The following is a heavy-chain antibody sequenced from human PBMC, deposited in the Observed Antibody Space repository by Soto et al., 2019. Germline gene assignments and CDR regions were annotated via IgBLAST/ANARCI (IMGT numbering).Heavy chain of an antibody. D-gene: IGHD3-10*01. J-gene: IGHJ4*02. Sequence: SETLSLTCTVSGGSISSGGYYWSWIRQHPGKGLEWIGYIYYSGSTYYNPSLKSRVTISVDTSKNQFSLKLSSVTAADTAVYYCARDVGDYYGSGSYYDYWGQGTLVTVSS. V-gene: IGHV4-31*03. CDR1: GGSISSGGYY. CDR2: IYYSGST. CDR3: ARDVGDYYGSGSYYDY.